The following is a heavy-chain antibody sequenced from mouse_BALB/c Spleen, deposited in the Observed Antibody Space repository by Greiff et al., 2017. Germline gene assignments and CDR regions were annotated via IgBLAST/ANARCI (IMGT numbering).Heavy chain of an antibody. CDR1: GFTFSSFG. CDR2: ISSGSSTI. J-gene: IGHJ4*01. Sequence: EVKLMESGGGLVQPGGSRKLSCAASGFTFSSFGMHWVRQAPEKGLEWVAYISSGSSTIYYADTVKGRFTISRDNPKNTLFLQMTSLRSEDTAMYYCARSPRMAYNAMDYWGQGTSVTVSS. CDR3: ARSPRMAYNAMDY. V-gene: IGHV5-17*02. D-gene: IGHD2-10*02.